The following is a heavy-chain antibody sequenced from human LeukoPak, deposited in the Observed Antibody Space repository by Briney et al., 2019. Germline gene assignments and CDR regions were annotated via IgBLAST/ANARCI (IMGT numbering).Heavy chain of an antibody. Sequence: GGSLRLSCAASGFAFADYSLHWVRQAPGKGLEWVALMSFDGNFENFADSVKGRFTISGDTARNTLYLHMGSLGVEDSAVYYCARVGETGTVTMELDLWGQGALVTVSS. D-gene: IGHD1-7*01. CDR3: ARVGETGTVTMELDL. CDR2: MSFDGNFE. J-gene: IGHJ1*01. V-gene: IGHV3-30*04. CDR1: GFAFADYS.